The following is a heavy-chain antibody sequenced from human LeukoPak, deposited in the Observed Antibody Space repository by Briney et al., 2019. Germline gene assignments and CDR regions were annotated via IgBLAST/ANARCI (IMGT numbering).Heavy chain of an antibody. V-gene: IGHV6-1*01. D-gene: IGHD3-10*01. Sequence: SQTLSLTCAISGDSISSNSVAWNWIRQSPSRGLEWLGRTYYRSKWYNDYAVSVKSRITVNPDTSKNKFSLKLSSVTAADTAVYYCARDSGTTGEVKFDPWGQGTLVTVSS. J-gene: IGHJ5*02. CDR3: ARDSGTTGEVKFDP. CDR2: TYYRSKWYN. CDR1: GDSISSNSVA.